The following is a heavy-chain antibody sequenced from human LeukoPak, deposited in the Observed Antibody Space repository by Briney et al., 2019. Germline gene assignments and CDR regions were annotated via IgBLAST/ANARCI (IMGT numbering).Heavy chain of an antibody. J-gene: IGHJ3*02. CDR3: ARDANYNVSSDYYDAFDI. D-gene: IGHD3-22*01. CDR1: GFSFSSYW. Sequence: GGSLRLSCAASGFSFSSYWMTWLRQAPGKGLEWVANIRGDESRKYYLDSVTGRFTISRDNAKNSLYLQMNSLRAEDTAVYYCARDANYNVSSDYYDAFDIWGQGTMVTVSS. CDR2: IRGDESRK. V-gene: IGHV3-7*01.